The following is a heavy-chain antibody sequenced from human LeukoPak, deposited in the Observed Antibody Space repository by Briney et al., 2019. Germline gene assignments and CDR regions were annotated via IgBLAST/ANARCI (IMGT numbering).Heavy chain of an antibody. J-gene: IGHJ4*02. CDR3: ARVRSGWYGEYYFDY. V-gene: IGHV3-20*04. CDR2: INWNGGST. Sequence: GGSLRLSCAASGFTFDDYGMSWVRQAPGKGLEWVSGINWNGGSTGYADSVKGRFTISRDNAKNSLYLQMNSLRAEDTAVYYCARVRSGWYGEYYFDYWGQGTLVTVSS. D-gene: IGHD6-19*01. CDR1: GFTFDDYG.